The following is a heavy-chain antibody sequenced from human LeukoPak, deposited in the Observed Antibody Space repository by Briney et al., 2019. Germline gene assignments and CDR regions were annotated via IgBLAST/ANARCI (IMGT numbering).Heavy chain of an antibody. CDR3: ARDLGELRPGVGTWFDP. CDR1: GFTFSSYS. CDR2: ISSSSSTI. J-gene: IGHJ5*02. V-gene: IGHV3-48*01. Sequence: PGGSLRLSCAASGFTFSSYSMNWVRQAPGKGLEWVSYISSSSSTIYYADSVKGRFTISRDNAKNSLYLQMNSLRAEDTAVYYCARDLGELRPGVGTWFDPWGQGTLVTVSS. D-gene: IGHD3-16*01.